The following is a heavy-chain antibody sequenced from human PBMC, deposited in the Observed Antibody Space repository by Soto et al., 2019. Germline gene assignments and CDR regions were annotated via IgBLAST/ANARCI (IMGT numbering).Heavy chain of an antibody. D-gene: IGHD6-19*01. CDR3: VWTIAGAGPEAFEM. CDR1: RFTFSYYA. V-gene: IGHV3-30-3*01. J-gene: IGHJ3*02. CDR2: ILSDGSKQ. Sequence: GGSLRLSCAASRFTFSYYAMHWIRQAPGKGLEWMAVILSDGSKQYYAESVKGRFTISRDNSKSTLYLQMNSLRVEDTAVYYCVWTIAGAGPEAFEMWGQTTMVTVS.